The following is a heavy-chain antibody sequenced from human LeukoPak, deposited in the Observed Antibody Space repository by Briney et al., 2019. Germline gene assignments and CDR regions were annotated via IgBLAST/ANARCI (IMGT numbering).Heavy chain of an antibody. Sequence: SETLSLTRMVPGGSTSSEYWSCIREPPRKGLEWSGHVYYRGSTNYNPSPKSPVTISVDTSKNQFSLKLSSVAAADTAVYYCARDHTGDSSGPEAAYLDVWGKGTTVTVSS. D-gene: IGHD6-19*01. CDR1: GGSTSSEY. CDR2: VYYRGST. V-gene: IGHV4-59*01. CDR3: ARDHTGDSSGPEAAYLDV. J-gene: IGHJ6*03.